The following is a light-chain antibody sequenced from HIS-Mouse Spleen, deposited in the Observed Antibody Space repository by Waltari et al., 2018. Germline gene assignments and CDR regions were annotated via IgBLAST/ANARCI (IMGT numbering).Light chain of an antibody. CDR1: SSDLGGYTF. CDR2: EVS. Sequence: QSALTQPASVSGSPGQSITISCTGTSSDLGGYTFAPWYQQHPAKAPKLMIYEVSNRPSGVSNRFSGSKSGNTASLTISGLQAEDEADYYCSSYTSSSTLVFGTGTKVTVL. CDR3: SSYTSSSTLV. J-gene: IGLJ1*01. V-gene: IGLV2-14*01.